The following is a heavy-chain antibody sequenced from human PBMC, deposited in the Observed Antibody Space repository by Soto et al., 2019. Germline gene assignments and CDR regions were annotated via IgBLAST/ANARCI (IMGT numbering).Heavy chain of an antibody. CDR1: GFTFSSYG. CDR3: AKDMGELPLDY. J-gene: IGHJ4*02. D-gene: IGHD3-16*01. CDR2: ISYDGSNK. Sequence: QVQLVESGGGVVQPGRSLRLSCAASGFTFSSYGMHWVRQAPGKGLEWVAVISYDGSNKYYADSVKGRFTISRDNSKNTLYLQMNSLSAEDTAVYYYAKDMGELPLDYWGQGTMVTVSS. V-gene: IGHV3-30*18.